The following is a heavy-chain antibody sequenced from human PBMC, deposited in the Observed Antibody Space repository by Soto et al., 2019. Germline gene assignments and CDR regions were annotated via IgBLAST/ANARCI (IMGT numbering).Heavy chain of an antibody. V-gene: IGHV4-39*01. D-gene: IGHD6-13*01. Sequence: SETLSLTCTVSGGSISSSSYYCGWIRQPPGKGLEWIGSIYYSGSTYYNPSLKSRVTISVDTSKNQFSLKLSSVTAADTAVYYCARLCIAGTYYYYYMDVWGKGTTVTSP. CDR1: GGSISSSSYY. CDR3: ARLCIAGTYYYYYMDV. J-gene: IGHJ6*03. CDR2: IYYSGST.